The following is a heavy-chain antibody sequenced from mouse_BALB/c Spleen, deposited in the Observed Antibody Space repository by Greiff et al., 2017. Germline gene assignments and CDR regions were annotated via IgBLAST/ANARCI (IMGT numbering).Heavy chain of an antibody. D-gene: IGHD1-1*01. V-gene: IGHV5-12-2*01. CDR1: GFTFSSYT. CDR2: ISNGGGST. Sequence: EVQLVESGGGLVQPGGSLKLSCAASGFTFSSYTMSWVRQTPEKRLEWVAYISNGGGSTYYPDTVKGRFTISRDNAKNTLYLQMSSLKSEDTAMYYCARQAYYYGSSSMDYWGQGTSVTVSS. J-gene: IGHJ4*01. CDR3: ARQAYYYGSSSMDY.